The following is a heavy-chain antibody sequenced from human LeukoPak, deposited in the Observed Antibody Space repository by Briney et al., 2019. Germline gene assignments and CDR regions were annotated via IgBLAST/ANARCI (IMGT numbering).Heavy chain of an antibody. D-gene: IGHD3-16*01. CDR1: GFTFDDYA. V-gene: IGHV3-9*01. CDR3: AKDLTFGGGLIAFDI. Sequence: GGSLRLSCAASGFTFDDYAMPWVRQAPGKGLEWVSGISWNSGSIGYADSVKGRFTISRDNAKNSLYLQMNSLRAEDTALYYCAKDLTFGGGLIAFDIWGQGTMVTVSS. CDR2: ISWNSGSI. J-gene: IGHJ3*02.